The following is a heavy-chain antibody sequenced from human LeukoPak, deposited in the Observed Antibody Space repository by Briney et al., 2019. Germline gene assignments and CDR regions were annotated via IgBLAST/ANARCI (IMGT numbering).Heavy chain of an antibody. CDR2: IRYDGSNK. CDR3: AKDGYKLYYFDY. J-gene: IGHJ4*02. D-gene: IGHD5-24*01. CDR1: GFTFSSYG. V-gene: IGHV3-30*02. Sequence: GGSLRLSXAASGFTFSSYGMHWVCQAPGKGLEWVAFIRYDGSNKYYADSVKGRLTISRDNSKNTLYLQMNSLRAEDTAVYYCAKDGYKLYYFDYWGQGTLVTVSS.